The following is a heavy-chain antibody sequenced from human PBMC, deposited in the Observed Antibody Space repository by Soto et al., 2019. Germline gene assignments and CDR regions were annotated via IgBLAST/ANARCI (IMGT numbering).Heavy chain of an antibody. D-gene: IGHD6-19*01. CDR1: GYTFTSYG. Sequence: ASVKVSCKASGYTFTSYGISWVRQAPGQGLEWMGWISAYNGNTNYAQKLQGRVTMTTDTSTSTAYMELRSLRSDDTAVYYCARDGLGAVAGPSPTDYWGQGTLVTVAS. V-gene: IGHV1-18*01. J-gene: IGHJ4*02. CDR3: ARDGLGAVAGPSPTDY. CDR2: ISAYNGNT.